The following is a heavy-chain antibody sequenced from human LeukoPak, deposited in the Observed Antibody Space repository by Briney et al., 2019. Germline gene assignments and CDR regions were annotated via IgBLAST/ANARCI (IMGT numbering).Heavy chain of an antibody. CDR3: ASGVESVTTVFQH. D-gene: IGHD4-17*01. CDR2: IYYGGST. Sequence: SETLSLTCTVSGGSISSYYWSWIRQPPGKGLEWIGYIYYGGSTNYNPSLKSRVTISVDTSKNQFSLKLSSVTAADTAVYYCASGVESVTTVFQHWGQGTLVTVSS. J-gene: IGHJ1*01. CDR1: GGSISSYY. V-gene: IGHV4-59*01.